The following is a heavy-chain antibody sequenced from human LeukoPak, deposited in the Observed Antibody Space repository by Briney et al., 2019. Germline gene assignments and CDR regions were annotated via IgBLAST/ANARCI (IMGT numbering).Heavy chain of an antibody. D-gene: IGHD4-11*01. V-gene: IGHV3-9*01. CDR3: AKRSPYSDYASAYFDY. CDR2: ISWNSGSI. Sequence: QAGGSLRLSCAASGFTFDDYAMHWVRHAPGKGLEWVSGISWNSGSIGYADSVKGRFTISRDNSKKTVYLQMNSLRAEDTAVYYCAKRSPYSDYASAYFDYWGQGTLVTVSS. CDR1: GFTFDDYA. J-gene: IGHJ4*02.